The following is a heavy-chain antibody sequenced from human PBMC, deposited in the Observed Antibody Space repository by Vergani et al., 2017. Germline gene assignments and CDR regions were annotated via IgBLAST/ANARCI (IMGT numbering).Heavy chain of an antibody. CDR3: ARDGGEYDKYALDV. D-gene: IGHD2-21*01. CDR1: NYSISRGYF. CDR2: FHHTGMT. Sequence: QVQLQESGPGLVKPSETLSLTCTVSNYSISRGYFWGWIRRPPGKGLEWIASFHHTGMTYNNPSLKSRVTISVDTSKNLISLKLNSVTAADTALYDCARDGGEYDKYALDVWGQGTKVTVTS. V-gene: IGHV4-38-2*02. J-gene: IGHJ3*01.